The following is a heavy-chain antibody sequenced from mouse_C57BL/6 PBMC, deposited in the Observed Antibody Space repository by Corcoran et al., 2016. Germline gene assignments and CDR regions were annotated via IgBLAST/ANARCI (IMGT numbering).Heavy chain of an antibody. CDR2: INPNNGGT. Sequence: EVQLQQSGPELVKPGASVKIPCKASGYTFTDYNMDWVKQSHGKSLEWIGDINPNNGGTIYNQKFKGKATLTVDKSSSTAYMELRSLTSEDTAVYYCARSTYDGYYVYWYFDVWGTGTTVTVSS. CDR3: ARSTYDGYYVYWYFDV. CDR1: GYTFTDYN. V-gene: IGHV1-18*01. J-gene: IGHJ1*03. D-gene: IGHD2-3*01.